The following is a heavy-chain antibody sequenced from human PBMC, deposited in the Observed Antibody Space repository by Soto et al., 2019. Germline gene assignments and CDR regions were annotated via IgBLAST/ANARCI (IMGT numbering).Heavy chain of an antibody. CDR1: GGSFSGYT. J-gene: IGHJ4*02. CDR2: INHSGTT. D-gene: IGHD3-16*01. Sequence: QVQLQQWGAGLLKPSETLSLTCAVYGGSFSGYTWLWIRQPPGKGLEWIGEINHSGTTNHNPSLKSRVIISVDTSKKQFSRRLTSVTAADTAVYYGARGSDYTSSFDYWGQGTLVTVSS. CDR3: ARGSDYTSSFDY. V-gene: IGHV4-34*01.